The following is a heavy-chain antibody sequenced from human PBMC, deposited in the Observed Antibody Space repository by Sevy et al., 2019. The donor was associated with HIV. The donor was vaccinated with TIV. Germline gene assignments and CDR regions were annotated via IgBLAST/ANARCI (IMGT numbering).Heavy chain of an antibody. CDR1: GYTFTSYG. CDR3: GGAPFAITFGGVIAPFDY. Sequence: ASVKVSCKASGYTFTSYGISWVRQAPGQGLEWMGWISAYNGKTNYAQKLQGRVAMTTDTSTSTAYMDLRSLRSDDTAVYYCGGAPFAITFGGVIAPFDYWGQGTLVTVSS. D-gene: IGHD3-16*02. CDR2: ISAYNGKT. V-gene: IGHV1-18*01. J-gene: IGHJ4*02.